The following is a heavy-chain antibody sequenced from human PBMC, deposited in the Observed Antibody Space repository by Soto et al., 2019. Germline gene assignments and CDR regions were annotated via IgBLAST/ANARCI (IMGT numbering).Heavy chain of an antibody. Sequence: GGSLRLSCAASGFTFSSYSMNWVRQAPGKGLEWVSYISSSSSTIYYADSVKGRFTISRDNAKNSLYLQMNSLRAEDTAVYYCASPYDILTGPYPYPDAFDIWGQGTMVTVSS. CDR1: GFTFSSYS. J-gene: IGHJ3*02. V-gene: IGHV3-48*01. CDR2: ISSSSSTI. CDR3: ASPYDILTGPYPYPDAFDI. D-gene: IGHD3-9*01.